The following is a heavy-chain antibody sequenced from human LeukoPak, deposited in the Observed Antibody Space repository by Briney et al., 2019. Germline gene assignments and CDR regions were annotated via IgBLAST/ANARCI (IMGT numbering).Heavy chain of an antibody. CDR2: ISSSGSTI. V-gene: IGHV3-11*04. Sequence: GGSLRLSCAASGFTFSDYYMSWIRQAPGKGLEWVSYISSSGSTIYYADSVKGRFTISRDNAKNSLYLQMNSLRAEDTAVYYCARDPQWLVQGAFDIWGQGTMVTVSS. CDR1: GFTFSDYY. D-gene: IGHD6-19*01. J-gene: IGHJ3*02. CDR3: ARDPQWLVQGAFDI.